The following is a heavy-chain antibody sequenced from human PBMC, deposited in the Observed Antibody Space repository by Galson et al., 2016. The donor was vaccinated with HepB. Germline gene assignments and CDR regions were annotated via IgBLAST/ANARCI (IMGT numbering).Heavy chain of an antibody. CDR2: IFMNGRA. Sequence: SETLSLTCTVSGDSISSEDYFWTWIRQSAGKGLEWIGRIFMNGRASYNPSLTSRLTLSVDMSQNQFSLKLTSVTAADTAMYYCARDHPGGDSEGAWGPGTLVTVSS. V-gene: IGHV4-4*07. CDR1: GDSISSEDYF. CDR3: ARDHPGGDSEGA. D-gene: IGHD4-17*01. J-gene: IGHJ5*02.